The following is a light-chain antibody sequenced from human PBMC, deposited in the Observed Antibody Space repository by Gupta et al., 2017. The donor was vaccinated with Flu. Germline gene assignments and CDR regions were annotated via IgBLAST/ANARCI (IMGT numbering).Light chain of an antibody. CDR3: QKYNGAPIT. CDR1: QRISND. J-gene: IGKJ3*01. Sequence: DIQMTQSPSSLSASVGDRVTITYRASQRISNDLAWYQQKPGRAPNLLIYAASSLQSGVPSRFSGSGSGTDFALTISSLQPEDVAIYFWQKYNGAPITLGTGTKVEIK. CDR2: AAS. V-gene: IGKV1-27*01.